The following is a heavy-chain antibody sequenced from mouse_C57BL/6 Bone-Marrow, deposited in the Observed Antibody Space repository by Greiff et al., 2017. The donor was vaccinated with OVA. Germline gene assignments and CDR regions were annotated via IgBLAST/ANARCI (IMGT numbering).Heavy chain of an antibody. J-gene: IGHJ1*03. CDR1: GFSLTSYG. D-gene: IGHD1-1*01. Sequence: VQVVESGPGLVAPSQSLSITCTVSGFSLTSYGVSWVRQPPGKGLEWLGVLWGDGSTNYHSALISRLSISKDNSKSQVFLKLNSLQTDDTATYYCAKEYYGSSYRGYWYFDVWGTGTTVTVSA. V-gene: IGHV2-3*01. CDR3: AKEYYGSSYRGYWYFDV. CDR2: LWGDGST.